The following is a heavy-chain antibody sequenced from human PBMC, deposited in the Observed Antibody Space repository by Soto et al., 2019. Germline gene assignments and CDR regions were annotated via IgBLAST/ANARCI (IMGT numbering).Heavy chain of an antibody. V-gene: IGHV4-31*03. Sequence: QVQLQESGPGLVKPSQTLSLTCTVSGGSISSGNYYWSWIRQHPGKGLEWIGFIYYSGTTYYNPSLKCRITISVDTSKNQFSLKLSSVTAADTAVYYCARDPYSDNWGHFDYWGPGTLVTVSS. D-gene: IGHD7-27*01. CDR3: ARDPYSDNWGHFDY. J-gene: IGHJ4*02. CDR2: IYYSGTT. CDR1: GGSISSGNYY.